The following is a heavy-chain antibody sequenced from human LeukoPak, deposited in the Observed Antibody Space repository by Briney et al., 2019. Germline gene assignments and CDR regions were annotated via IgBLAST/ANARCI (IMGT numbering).Heavy chain of an antibody. Sequence: VASVKVSCKASGYTFTGYYMHWVRQATGQGLEWMGWMNPNSGNTGYAQKFQGRVTMTRNTSISTAYMELSSLRSEDTAVYYCARGFSGWFDYWGQGTLVTVSS. CDR1: GYTFTGYY. V-gene: IGHV1-8*02. CDR3: ARGFSGWFDY. D-gene: IGHD6-19*01. J-gene: IGHJ4*02. CDR2: MNPNSGNT.